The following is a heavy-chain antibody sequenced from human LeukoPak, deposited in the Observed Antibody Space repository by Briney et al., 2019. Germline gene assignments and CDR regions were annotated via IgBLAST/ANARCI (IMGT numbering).Heavy chain of an antibody. V-gene: IGHV3-30*02. J-gene: IGHJ4*02. CDR1: GFTFSSYG. CDR2: IRSDGSNK. Sequence: GGSLRLSCAASGFTFSSYGMHWVRQAPGKGLEWVAFIRSDGSNKYYADSVKGRFTISSDNSKNTLYLRLNSLRAEDTAVYYCAKVMDRDIVATIRLGSQYYFDYWGQGTLVTVSS. D-gene: IGHD5-12*01. CDR3: AKVMDRDIVATIRLGSQYYFDY.